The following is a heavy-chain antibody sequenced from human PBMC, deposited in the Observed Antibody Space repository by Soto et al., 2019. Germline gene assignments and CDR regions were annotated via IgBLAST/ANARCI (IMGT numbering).Heavy chain of an antibody. J-gene: IGHJ4*02. V-gene: IGHV1-2*02. CDR2: INPNNGAT. Sequence: ASVKVSCKASGYIFTGNYMHWVRQAPGQGLEYMGWINPNNGATNYAQNFQGRVTMTWDTSISTAYMEVRRLRSDDTAVYYCAPPYTDSSGYFDHWGQGTLVTVSS. CDR1: GYIFTGNY. CDR3: APPYTDSSGYFDH. D-gene: IGHD3-22*01.